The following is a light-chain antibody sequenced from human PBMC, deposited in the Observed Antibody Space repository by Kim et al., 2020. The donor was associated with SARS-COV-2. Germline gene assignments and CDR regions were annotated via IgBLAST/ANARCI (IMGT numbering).Light chain of an antibody. V-gene: IGKV3-11*01. Sequence: EIELTQSPATLSLSPGERATLSCRASQSVSSCLAWYQQKPGQAPTLLIYDASNRATGIPSRFSGSGSGTDFTLTISILEPEDFAVYYCQQRSNWSPFTFGGGTKVDIK. CDR1: QSVSSC. CDR3: QQRSNWSPFT. J-gene: IGKJ4*01. CDR2: DAS.